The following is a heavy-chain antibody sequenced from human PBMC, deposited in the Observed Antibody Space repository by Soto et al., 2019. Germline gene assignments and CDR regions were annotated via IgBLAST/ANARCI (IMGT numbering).Heavy chain of an antibody. CDR1: GGSISRGGYS. D-gene: IGHD6-6*01. CDR2: IYHSGST. CDR3: ATVLAP. J-gene: IGHJ4*02. V-gene: IGHV4-30-2*01. Sequence: SETLSLTCAVSGGSISRGGYSWSWIRQPPGKGLEWIGYIYHSGSTYYNPSLKSRVTISVDRSKNQFSLKLSSVTAADTAVYSGATVLAPRAQGAVVPVSA.